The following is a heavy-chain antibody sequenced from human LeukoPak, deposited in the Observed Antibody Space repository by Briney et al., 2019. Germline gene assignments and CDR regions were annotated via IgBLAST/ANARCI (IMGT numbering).Heavy chain of an antibody. CDR3: AKYSEDRQIWFGHPFDY. V-gene: IGHV3-30*02. J-gene: IGHJ4*02. CDR2: IRYDGSNK. D-gene: IGHD5-18*01. Sequence: PGGSLRLSCAASGFTFSSYGMHWVRQAPGKGLEWVASIRYDGSNKYYADSVKGRFTISRDNSKNTLYLQMNSLRAGHRAVYNCAKYSEDRQIWFGHPFDYWGQGTLVTVSS. CDR1: GFTFSSYG.